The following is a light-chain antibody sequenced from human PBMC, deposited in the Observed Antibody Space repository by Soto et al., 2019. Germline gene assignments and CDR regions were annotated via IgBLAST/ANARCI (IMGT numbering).Light chain of an antibody. CDR3: QQFNTSPWT. CDR1: QSVSIW. V-gene: IGKV1-5*03. Sequence: DIKMNQSPSTLSAYDRDRVTISCRASQSVSIWLAWYQQKPGRAPKLLIYKSSILESGVPSRFSGSGSGTEFTLTISSLQPDDFATYYCQQFNTSPWTFCQGTKVDIK. J-gene: IGKJ1*01. CDR2: KSS.